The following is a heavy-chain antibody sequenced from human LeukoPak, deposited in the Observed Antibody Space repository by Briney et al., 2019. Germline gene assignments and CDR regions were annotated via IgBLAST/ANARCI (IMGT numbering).Heavy chain of an antibody. CDR1: GFTFSSNA. V-gene: IGHV3-23*01. Sequence: QPGASLRFSCAASGFTFSSNAMSGVRQAPGKGLEWVSGISGSGVSTYYADSVKGRFTISRDNSKNTLYLQMNSLRAEDTAVYYCAKDRANFGYWGQGTLVTVSS. J-gene: IGHJ4*02. CDR2: ISGSGVST. CDR3: AKDRANFGY.